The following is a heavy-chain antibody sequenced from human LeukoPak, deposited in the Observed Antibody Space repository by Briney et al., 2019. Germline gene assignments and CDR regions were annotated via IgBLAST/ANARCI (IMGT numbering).Heavy chain of an antibody. CDR2: IKHDGSEQ. CDR3: AGSRTPVTDTLDP. V-gene: IGHV3-7*01. D-gene: IGHD6-19*01. CDR1: GFSFSNYW. J-gene: IGHJ5*02. Sequence: GGSLRLSCAASGFSFSNYWMSSVRQAPGKGLAWVANIKHDGSEQYYVDSVKGRFTISRDNAKNSLYLQMSSLRAEDTAVYYCAGSRTPVTDTLDPWGQGTLVTVSS.